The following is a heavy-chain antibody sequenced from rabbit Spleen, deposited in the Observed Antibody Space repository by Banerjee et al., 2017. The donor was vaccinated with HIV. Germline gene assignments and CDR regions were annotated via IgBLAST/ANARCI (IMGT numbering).Heavy chain of an antibody. Sequence: QSLEESGGDLVKPEGSLTLTCTASGFSFSSSYYMCWVCQAPGKGLECIACIYADRSGSTYYASWAKGRFTISRTSSTTVTLEMTSLTAADTATYFCARGSATMTMVITGYYFDLWGPGTLVTVS. CDR3: ARGSATMTMVITGYYFDL. CDR2: IYADRSGST. V-gene: IGHV1S40*01. CDR1: GFSFSSSYY. J-gene: IGHJ4*01. D-gene: IGHD2-1*01.